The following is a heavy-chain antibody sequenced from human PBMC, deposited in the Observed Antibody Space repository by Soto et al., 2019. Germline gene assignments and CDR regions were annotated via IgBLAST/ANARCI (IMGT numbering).Heavy chain of an antibody. J-gene: IGHJ3*02. CDR2: ISGSGGST. D-gene: IGHD5-12*01. Sequence: GGSLRLSCAASGFTFSSYAMSWVRQAPGKGLEWVSAISGSGGSTYYADSVKGRFTISRDNSKNTLYLQMNSLRAEDTAVYYCAKAHRGYSGYEDAFDIWGQGTMVTVSS. CDR1: GFTFSSYA. CDR3: AKAHRGYSGYEDAFDI. V-gene: IGHV3-23*01.